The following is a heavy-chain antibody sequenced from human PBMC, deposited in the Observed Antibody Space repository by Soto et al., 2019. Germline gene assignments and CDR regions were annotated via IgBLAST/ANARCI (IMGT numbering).Heavy chain of an antibody. CDR3: ARAGYSGYGKSSRNYYYGMDV. CDR1: GYTFTSYY. CDR2: INPSGGST. J-gene: IGHJ6*02. Sequence: QVQLVQSGAEVKKPGASVKVSCKASGYTFTSYYMHWVRQAPGQGLEWMGIINPSGGSTSYAQKCKGRATMTSDTSTRTVYMELSSLRSEDTAGYYWARAGYSGYGKSSRNYYYGMDVWGQGTTVTVSS. D-gene: IGHD5-12*01. V-gene: IGHV1-46*01.